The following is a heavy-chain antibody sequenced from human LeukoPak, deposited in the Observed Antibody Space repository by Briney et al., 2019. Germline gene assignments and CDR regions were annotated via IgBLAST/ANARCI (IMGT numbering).Heavy chain of an antibody. CDR1: GFTFSSYV. D-gene: IGHD6-19*01. CDR2: IRYDGTNK. V-gene: IGHV3-30*02. Sequence: GGSLRLSCAASGFTFSSYVMHWVRQAPGKGLEWVAFIRYDGTNKYYADSVKGRFTISRDNSKNTLYLQMNSLRAEDTAVYYCAKVGKQWLALLSWGQGILVTVSS. J-gene: IGHJ4*02. CDR3: AKVGKQWLALLS.